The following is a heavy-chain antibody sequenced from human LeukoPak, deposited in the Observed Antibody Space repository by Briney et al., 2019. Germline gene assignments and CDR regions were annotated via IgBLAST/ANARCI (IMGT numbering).Heavy chain of an antibody. CDR2: ISGSGGST. CDR3: AKDQEKYYYGSGSYHPSYYYYYGMDV. J-gene: IGHJ6*02. D-gene: IGHD3-10*01. V-gene: IGHV3-23*01. Sequence: GGSLRLSCAASGFTFSSYAMSWVRQAPGKGLEWVSAISGSGGSTYYADSVKGRFTISRDNSKNTLYLQMNSLRAEDTAVYYCAKDQEKYYYGSGSYHPSYYYYYGMDVWGQEATVTVSS. CDR1: GFTFSSYA.